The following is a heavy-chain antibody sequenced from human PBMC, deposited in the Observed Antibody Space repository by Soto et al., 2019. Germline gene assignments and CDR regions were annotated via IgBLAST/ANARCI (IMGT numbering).Heavy chain of an antibody. CDR2: ILSDGSNK. Sequence: QVQLVESGGGVVQPGRSLRLSCAVSGFTLSSHAMHWVCQAPGKWLEWVALILSDGSNKYYAVSVKGRFTTSRDNSKNTMYLQMNSLSVEDTAVYYCARDDEGGSDCDLGYWGQGALVTVSS. CDR1: GFTLSSHA. V-gene: IGHV3-30-3*01. J-gene: IGHJ4*02. D-gene: IGHD1-26*01. CDR3: ARDDEGGSDCDLGY.